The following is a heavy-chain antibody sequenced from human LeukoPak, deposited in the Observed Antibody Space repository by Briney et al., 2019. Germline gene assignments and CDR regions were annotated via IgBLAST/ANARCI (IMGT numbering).Heavy chain of an antibody. CDR2: ISGSGGST. D-gene: IGHD5-18*01. CDR3: AKDRRIQLWLGFDY. CDR1: GFILYDYG. Sequence: PGGSLRLSCTVSGFILYDYGLSWVRQAPGKGLEWVSAISGSGGSTYYADSVKGRFTISRDNSKNTLYLQMNSLRAEDTAVYYCAKDRRIQLWLGFDYWGQGTLVTVSS. V-gene: IGHV3-23*01. J-gene: IGHJ4*02.